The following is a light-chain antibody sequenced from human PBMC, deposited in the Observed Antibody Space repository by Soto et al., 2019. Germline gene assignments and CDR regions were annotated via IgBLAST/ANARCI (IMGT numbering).Light chain of an antibody. CDR2: LGS. CDR1: QSLLHSNGYNY. Sequence: DIVMTQSPLSLPVTPGEPASISCRSSQSLLHSNGYNYLDWYLQKPGQSPQLLIYLGSNRASGVHDRFSSSGSGTDFTLKISRVEAEDVGVYYCMQALQAITFGQGTRLEIK. CDR3: MQALQAIT. J-gene: IGKJ5*01. V-gene: IGKV2-28*01.